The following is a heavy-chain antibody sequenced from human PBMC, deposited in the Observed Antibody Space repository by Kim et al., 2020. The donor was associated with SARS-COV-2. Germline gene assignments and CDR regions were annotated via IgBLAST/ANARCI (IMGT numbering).Heavy chain of an antibody. V-gene: IGHV3-30-3*01. CDR2: ISYDGSNK. D-gene: IGHD6-13*01. Sequence: GGSLRLSCAASGFTFSSYAMHCVRQAPGKGLEWVAVISYDGSNKYYADSVKGRFTISRDNSKNTLYLQMNSLRAEDTAVYYCARDYWTKLAAAGHDPYYYGMDVWGQGTTVTVSS. J-gene: IGHJ6*02. CDR1: GFTFSSYA. CDR3: ARDYWTKLAAAGHDPYYYGMDV.